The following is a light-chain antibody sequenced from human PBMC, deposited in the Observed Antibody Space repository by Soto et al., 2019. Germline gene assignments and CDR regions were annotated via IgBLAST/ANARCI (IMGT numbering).Light chain of an antibody. CDR3: EQGHNWPLT. CDR1: QSISSE. J-gene: IGKJ2*01. Sequence: EIVMTQSPATLSVSPGERATLSCRASQSISSELAWYQQKPGQPPRLIIYGASTRATGVPARFTGSGSGSDFTLTISALQSEDFAVYYCEQGHNWPLTFGQGTRLEI. CDR2: GAS. V-gene: IGKV3-15*01.